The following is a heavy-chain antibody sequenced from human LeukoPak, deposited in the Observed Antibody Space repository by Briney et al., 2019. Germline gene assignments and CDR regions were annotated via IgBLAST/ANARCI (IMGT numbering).Heavy chain of an antibody. J-gene: IGHJ6*02. V-gene: IGHV4-34*01. CDR1: GGSFSGYY. CDR2: INHSGST. D-gene: IGHD3-10*01. CDR3: AIGLYYYGSGSYYPLYYSYGMDV. Sequence: PSETLSLTCAVYGGSFSGYYWSWVRQPPGKGLEWIGEINHSGSTNYNPVLMVRVTRSVDTSKNQFSLKLSSVTADDTAVYYCAIGLYYYGSGSYYPLYYSYGMDVWGQGTTVTVSS.